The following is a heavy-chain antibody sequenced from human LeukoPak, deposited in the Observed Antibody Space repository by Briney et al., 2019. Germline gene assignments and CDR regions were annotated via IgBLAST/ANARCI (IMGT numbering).Heavy chain of an antibody. CDR1: GFMFKNYG. Sequence: GGSLRLSCAASGFMFKNYGMHWVRQAPGKGLEWVAVISFDGNYKHYADSVKGRFTISRDNSRNTLYLQMNSLRAEDTAVYYCAKDLSPVAVDYYSGMDVWGQGTTVTVSS. J-gene: IGHJ6*02. CDR2: ISFDGNYK. CDR3: AKDLSPVAVDYYSGMDV. V-gene: IGHV3-30*18. D-gene: IGHD6-19*01.